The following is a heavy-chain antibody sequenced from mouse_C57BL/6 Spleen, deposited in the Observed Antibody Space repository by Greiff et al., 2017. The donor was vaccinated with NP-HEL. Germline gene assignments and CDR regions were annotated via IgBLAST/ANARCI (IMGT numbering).Heavy chain of an antibody. V-gene: IGHV5-12*01. J-gene: IGHJ1*03. CDR2: ISNGGGST. CDR1: GFTFSDYY. D-gene: IGHD2-5*01. CDR3: ARPYYSNSYWYFDV. Sequence: EVQGVESGGGLVQPGGSLKLSCAASGFTFSDYYMYWVRQTPEKRLEWVAYISNGGGSTYYLDTVKGRFTLSRDNAKNTLYLQMSRLKSEDTAMYYCARPYYSNSYWYFDVGGTGTTVTVSS.